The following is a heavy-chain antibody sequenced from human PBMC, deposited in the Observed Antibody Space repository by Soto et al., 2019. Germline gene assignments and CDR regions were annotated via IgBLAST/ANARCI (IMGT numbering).Heavy chain of an antibody. D-gene: IGHD6-13*01. CDR1: GDSDSSKSAL. CDR2: TYYRSKWYN. Sequence: SQTLSLTCAISGDSDSSKSALWTWIRQSPSRGLEGLGRTYYRSKWYNDYAVSVESRITINPDTSKNQFSLQLNSVTPEDTAVYYCARGAAAGNYYGMDVWGQGTTVTVSS. J-gene: IGHJ6*02. CDR3: ARGAAAGNYYGMDV. V-gene: IGHV6-1*01.